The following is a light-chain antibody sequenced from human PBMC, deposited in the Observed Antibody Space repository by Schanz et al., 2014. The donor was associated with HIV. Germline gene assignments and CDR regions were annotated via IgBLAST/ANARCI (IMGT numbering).Light chain of an antibody. J-gene: IGKJ1*01. V-gene: IGKV3-15*01. Sequence: EIVMTQSPATLSVSPGERATLSCRASQSVSSNLAWYQQKPGQAPRLLIYGASTRATGIPARFSGSGSGTEFTLTISSLQAEDVAVYYCQQYYSTPPSTFGQGTKVEIK. CDR3: QQYYSTPPST. CDR1: QSVSSN. CDR2: GAS.